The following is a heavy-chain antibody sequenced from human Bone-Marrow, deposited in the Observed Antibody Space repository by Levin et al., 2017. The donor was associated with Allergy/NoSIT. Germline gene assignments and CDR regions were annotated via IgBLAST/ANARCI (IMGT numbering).Heavy chain of an antibody. CDR2: INPNSGGT. V-gene: IGHV1-2*02. CDR3: ARSYYSNSYYYYYGMDV. J-gene: IGHJ6*02. CDR1: GYTFTGYY. Sequence: GESLKISCKASGYTFTGYYMHWVRQAPGQGLEWMGWINPNSGGTNYAQKFQGRVTMTRDTSISTAYMELSRLRSDDTAVYYCARSYYSNSYYYYYGMDVWGQGTTVTVSS. D-gene: IGHD4-11*01.